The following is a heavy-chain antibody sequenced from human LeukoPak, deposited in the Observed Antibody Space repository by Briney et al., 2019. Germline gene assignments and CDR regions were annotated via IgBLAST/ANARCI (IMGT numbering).Heavy chain of an antibody. V-gene: IGHV4-34*01. D-gene: IGHD3-10*01. CDR3: ARDVSHYYGSVPP. CDR2: INHSGNT. CDR1: GGSFSNYF. Sequence: PSETLSLTCAVDGGSFSNYFWSWVRQPPNKGLEWIGEINHSGNTHYNPSLKSRVIISMDTSKNQISLKLHSMTAADTAVYYCARDVSHYYGSVPPWGQGTLVTVSS. J-gene: IGHJ5*02.